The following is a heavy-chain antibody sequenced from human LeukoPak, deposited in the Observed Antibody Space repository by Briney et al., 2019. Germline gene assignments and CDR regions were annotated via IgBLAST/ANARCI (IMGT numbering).Heavy chain of an antibody. D-gene: IGHD3-3*02. Sequence: GASVRVSCKASGYTFSDFYIHWVRQAPGQGLEYVXXITPKSGDTYSPQRFQGRVTMTRDASISTAYMELSSLRSDDTAVYFCARVRLADERAWAYWGQGTLVTVSS. CDR1: GYTFSDFY. V-gene: IGHV1-2*02. J-gene: IGHJ4*02. CDR3: ARVRLADERAWAY. CDR2: ITPKSGDT.